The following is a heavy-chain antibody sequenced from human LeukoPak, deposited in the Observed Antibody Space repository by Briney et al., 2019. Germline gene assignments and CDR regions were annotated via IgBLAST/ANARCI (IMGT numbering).Heavy chain of an antibody. CDR3: ARDSSGYYS. Sequence: GGSLRLSCAASGFTFSTYWMSWVRQTPGKGLEWVANIKEDGSAKYYVDSVKGRFTISRDNAKNSLYLQMNSLRAEDTAVYYCARDSSGYYSWGQGTLVTVSS. J-gene: IGHJ5*02. CDR1: GFTFSTYW. V-gene: IGHV3-7*01. D-gene: IGHD3-22*01. CDR2: IKEDGSAK.